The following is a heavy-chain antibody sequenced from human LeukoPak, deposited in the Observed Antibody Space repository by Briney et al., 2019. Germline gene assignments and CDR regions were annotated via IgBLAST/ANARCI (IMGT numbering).Heavy chain of an antibody. CDR3: ARGRAYGVRLWPPDY. CDR2: IIPILGIA. V-gene: IGHV1-69*04. J-gene: IGHJ4*02. CDR1: GGTFSSYA. D-gene: IGHD2/OR15-2a*01. Sequence: SVKVSCKASGGTFSSYAISWVRQAPGQGLEWMGRIIPILGIANYAQKFQGRVTITADKSTSTAYMELSSLRSEDTAVHYSARGRAYGVRLWPPDYWGQGTLVTVSS.